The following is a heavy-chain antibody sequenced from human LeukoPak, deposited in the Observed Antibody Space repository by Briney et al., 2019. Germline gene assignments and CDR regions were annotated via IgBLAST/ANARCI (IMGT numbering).Heavy chain of an antibody. V-gene: IGHV3-21*01. D-gene: IGHD2-15*01. CDR2: ISSSSSYI. J-gene: IGHJ4*02. CDR3: ARGIRGGGDY. CDR1: GFTFSSYS. Sequence: GGSLRLSCAASGFTFSSYSMNWVRQAPGKGLEWVSSISSSSSYIYYADSVKGRFTTSRDNAKNSLYLQMNSLRAEDTAVYYCARGIRGGGDYWGQGTLVTVSS.